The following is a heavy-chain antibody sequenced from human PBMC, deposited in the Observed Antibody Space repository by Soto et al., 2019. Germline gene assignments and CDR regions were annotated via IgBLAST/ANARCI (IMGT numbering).Heavy chain of an antibody. D-gene: IGHD3-16*01. J-gene: IGHJ2*01. CDR3: ARDLDVDGGSYWYFDL. CDR2: IYNSEST. V-gene: IGHV4-31*03. CDR1: GGSISSGDYY. Sequence: QVQLQESGPGLLKPSQTLSLTCTVSGGSISSGDYYWSWIRQHPGKGLEWIGYIYNSESTYYNRSLKIRGTISVHAXKXEFSLSLGSVPAADTAVYYCARDLDVDGGSYWYFDLWGRGTLVTVSS.